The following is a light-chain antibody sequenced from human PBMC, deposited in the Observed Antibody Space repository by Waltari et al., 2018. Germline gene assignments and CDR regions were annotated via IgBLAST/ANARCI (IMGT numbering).Light chain of an antibody. CDR2: AAS. CDR1: QGISSY. J-gene: IGKJ3*01. CDR3: QQLNSYPREFT. V-gene: IGKV1-9*01. Sequence: DIQLTQSPSFLSASVGDRVTITCRASQGISSYLAWYQQKPGKAPKFLIYAASTLQSGVPSRFSGSGSGTEFTLTISSLQPEDFATYYCQQLNSYPREFTFGPGTKVDIK.